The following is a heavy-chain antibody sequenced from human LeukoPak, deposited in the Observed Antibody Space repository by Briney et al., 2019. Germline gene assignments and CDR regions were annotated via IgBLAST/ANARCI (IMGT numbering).Heavy chain of an antibody. CDR1: GFTFSSYG. Sequence: GGPLRLSCAASGFTFSSYGMHWVRQAPGKGLEWVAVISYDGSNKYYADSVKGRFTISRDNSKNTLYLQMNSLRAEDTAVYYCAKCYGDYGTYYYYYGMDVWGQGTTVTVSS. CDR2: ISYDGSNK. D-gene: IGHD4-17*01. CDR3: AKCYGDYGTYYYYYGMDV. J-gene: IGHJ6*02. V-gene: IGHV3-30*18.